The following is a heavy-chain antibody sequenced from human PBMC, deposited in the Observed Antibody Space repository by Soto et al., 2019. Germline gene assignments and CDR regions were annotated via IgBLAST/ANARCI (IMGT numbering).Heavy chain of an antibody. V-gene: IGHV1-69*12. D-gene: IGHD3-3*01. CDR1: GGTFSSYA. CDR2: IIPIFGTA. Sequence: QVQLVQSGAEVKKPGSSVKVSCKASGGTFSSYAISWVRQAPGQGLEWMGGIIPIFGTANYAQKFQGRVKITADESTSTAYMDLSSLRSEDTAVYYCARDSASGYYGDNGFDPWGQGTLVTVSS. CDR3: ARDSASGYYGDNGFDP. J-gene: IGHJ5*02.